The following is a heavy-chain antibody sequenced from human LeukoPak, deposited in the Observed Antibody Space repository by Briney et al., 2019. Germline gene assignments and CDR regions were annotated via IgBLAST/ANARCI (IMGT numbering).Heavy chain of an antibody. CDR2: IYHPGST. D-gene: IGHD3-22*01. CDR3: ARGGYDYDSRTYPSFGGLNFAY. Sequence: SETLSLTCSVSGASINSYYWSWIRQPPGRGLEWIGYIYHPGSTNYNSSFRSRVTISVDTSKNQVSLRLSSVTAADTAVYYCARGGYDYDSRTYPSFGGLNFAYWGQGSLVTVSS. CDR1: GASINSYY. J-gene: IGHJ4*02. V-gene: IGHV4-59*01.